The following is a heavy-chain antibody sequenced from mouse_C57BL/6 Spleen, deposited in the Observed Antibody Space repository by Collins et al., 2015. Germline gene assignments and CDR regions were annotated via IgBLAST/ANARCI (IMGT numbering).Heavy chain of an antibody. D-gene: IGHD1-1*01. CDR1: GYTFTTYG. J-gene: IGHJ4*01. V-gene: IGHV9-3*01. CDR3: ARTYGYAMDY. CDR2: INTYSGVP. Sequence: QIQLVQSGPELKKPGETVKISCKASGYTFTTYGMSWVKQAPGKGLKWMGWINTYSGVPTYADDFKGRFAFSLETSASTAYLQINNLKNEDTATYFCARTYGYAMDYWGQGTSVTVSS.